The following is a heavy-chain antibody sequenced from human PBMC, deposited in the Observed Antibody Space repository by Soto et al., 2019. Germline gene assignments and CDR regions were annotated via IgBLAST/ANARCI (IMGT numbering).Heavy chain of an antibody. V-gene: IGHV2-5*02. CDR2: IYWDDDK. D-gene: IGHD3-10*01. CDR1: GFSLSSNGVG. CDR3: ARGGWTTYYSPFFDY. J-gene: IGHJ4*02. Sequence: ESGPTLVKPTQTLTLTCTFSGFSLSSNGVGVGWIRQPPGKALEWLALIYWDDDKRYSPSLKSRLTITKDTSKNQVVLTLTKLDTVDTATYYCARGGWTTYYSPFFDYWGQGTLVTVSS.